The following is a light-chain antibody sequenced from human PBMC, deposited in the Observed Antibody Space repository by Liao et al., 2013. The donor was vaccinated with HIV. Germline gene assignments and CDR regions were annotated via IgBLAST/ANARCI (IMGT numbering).Light chain of an antibody. J-gene: IGLJ2*01. CDR3: QAWDSSTHVI. CDR2: QDY. V-gene: IGLV3-1*01. CDR1: KLGNEY. Sequence: SYELTQPPSVSVSPGQTASITCSGDKLGNEYVSWYQQKPGQSPALVIFQDYRRPSGIPERFSGSNSGNSATLTISGTQTVDEADYYCQAWDSSTHVIFGGGTKLTVL.